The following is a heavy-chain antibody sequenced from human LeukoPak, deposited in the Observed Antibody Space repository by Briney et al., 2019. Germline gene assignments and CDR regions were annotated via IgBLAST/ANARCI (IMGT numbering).Heavy chain of an antibody. CDR2: MSGSGGYT. CDR3: AKELGHTLPFDC. D-gene: IGHD2-2*02. V-gene: IGHV3-23*01. Sequence: GGSLRLSCAASGFTFSSYAMSWVRQAPGKGLEWVSAMSGSGGYTYYADSVKGRFTISRDSSKNTLYLQINSLRGEDTAVYYCAKELGHTLPFDCWGQGTLVTVSS. J-gene: IGHJ4*02. CDR1: GFTFSSYA.